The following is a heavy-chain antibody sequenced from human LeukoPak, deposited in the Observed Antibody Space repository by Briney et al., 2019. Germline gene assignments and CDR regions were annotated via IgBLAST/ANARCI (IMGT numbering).Heavy chain of an antibody. D-gene: IGHD5-18*01. J-gene: IGHJ4*02. Sequence: PGGSLRLSCAASGFTFSSYSMNWIRQAPGKGLEWVSSISSSSSYIYYADSVKGRFTISRDNAKNSLYLQMNSLRAEDTAVYYCARLDVGTAMEIGDYWGQGTLVTVSS. V-gene: IGHV3-21*01. CDR1: GFTFSSYS. CDR3: ARLDVGTAMEIGDY. CDR2: ISSSSSYI.